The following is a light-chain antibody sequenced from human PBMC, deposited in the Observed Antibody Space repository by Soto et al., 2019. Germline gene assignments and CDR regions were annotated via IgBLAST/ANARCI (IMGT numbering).Light chain of an antibody. CDR3: NSYTFTSALV. V-gene: IGLV2-14*01. Sequence: QSALTQPASVSGSPGQSITISCSGTSPDIGNSNYVSWYQQHPGKTPKLIIYEVTKRPSGTSTRFSGSKSGFAAYRSISGLQPEDEADYYCNSYTFTSALVFGTGTKVTVL. CDR1: SPDIGNSNY. CDR2: EVT. J-gene: IGLJ1*01.